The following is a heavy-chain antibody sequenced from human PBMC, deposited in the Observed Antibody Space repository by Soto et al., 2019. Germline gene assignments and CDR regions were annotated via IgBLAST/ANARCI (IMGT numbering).Heavy chain of an antibody. CDR1: GFTFSNAW. D-gene: IGHD2-21*01. V-gene: IGHV3-15*01. J-gene: IGHJ3*02. CDR2: IKSKTDGGTT. CDR3: TTDLASIPWAFDI. Sequence: GGSLRLSCAASGFTFSNAWMSWVRQAPGKGLEWVGRIKSKTDGGTTDYAAPVKGRFTISRDDSKNTLYLQMNSLKTEDTAVYYCTTDLASIPWAFDIWGQGTMVTVSS.